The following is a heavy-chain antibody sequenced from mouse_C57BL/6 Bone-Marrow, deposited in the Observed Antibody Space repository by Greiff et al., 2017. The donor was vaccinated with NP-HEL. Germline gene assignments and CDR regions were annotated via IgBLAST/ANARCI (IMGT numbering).Heavy chain of an antibody. D-gene: IGHD2-2*01. CDR1: GYAFSSSW. J-gene: IGHJ4*01. Sequence: QVQLQQSGPELVKPGASVKISCKASGYAFSSSWMNWVKQRPGKGLEWIGRIYPGDGDTNYNGKFKGKATLTADKSSSTAYMQLSSLTSEDSAVYFCARSLLWLDAMDYWGQGTSVTVSS. V-gene: IGHV1-82*01. CDR3: ARSLLWLDAMDY. CDR2: IYPGDGDT.